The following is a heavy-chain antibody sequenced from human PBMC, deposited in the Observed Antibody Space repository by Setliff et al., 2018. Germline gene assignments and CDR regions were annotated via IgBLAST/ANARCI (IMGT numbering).Heavy chain of an antibody. D-gene: IGHD2-2*01. V-gene: IGHV4-34*01. CDR2: INHRGST. Sequence: SETLSLTCAVYGDSFSDYYWSWIRQPPGKGLEWIEEINHRGSTNYNPSLRSRVTISVDTSKNQFSLILRSVTAADTAVYYCARGRMRGSCSGPSCTYDPFDIWGQGTPVTVSS. J-gene: IGHJ3*02. CDR3: ARGRMRGSCSGPSCTYDPFDI. CDR1: GDSFSDYY.